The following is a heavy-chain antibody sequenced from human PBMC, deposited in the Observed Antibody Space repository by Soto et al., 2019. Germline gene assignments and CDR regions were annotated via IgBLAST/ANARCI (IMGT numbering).Heavy chain of an antibody. V-gene: IGHV4-59*01. D-gene: IGHD6-19*01. CDR2: IYYSGST. CDR1: GGSISSYH. CDR3: ARGGSSGLFDY. Sequence: PSETLSLTCTVSGGSISSYHWSWIRQPPGKGLEWIGYIYYSGSTNYNPSLKSRVTISVDTSKNQFSLKLSSVTAADTAVYYCARGGSSGLFDYWGQGTLVTVSS. J-gene: IGHJ4*02.